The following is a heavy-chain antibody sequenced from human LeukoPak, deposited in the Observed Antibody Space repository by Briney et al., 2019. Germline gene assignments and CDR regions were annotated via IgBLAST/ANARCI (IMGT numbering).Heavy chain of an antibody. D-gene: IGHD3-22*01. J-gene: IGHJ4*02. CDR2: ISGSGGST. Sequence: GGSLRLSCAASGFTFSSYAMSWVRQAPGKGLEWVSVISGSGGSTYYADSVKGRFTISRDNSKNTLYLQMNSLRAEDTAVYYCAEVVYYYDSSGFGYWGQGTLVTVSS. CDR1: GFTFSSYA. CDR3: AEVVYYYDSSGFGY. V-gene: IGHV3-23*01.